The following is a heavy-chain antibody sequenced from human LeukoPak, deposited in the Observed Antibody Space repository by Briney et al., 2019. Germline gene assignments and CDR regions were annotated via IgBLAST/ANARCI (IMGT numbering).Heavy chain of an antibody. D-gene: IGHD6-6*01. Sequence: PGGSLRLSCAASGFTFSSYAMHWVRQAPGKGLEWVAVISYDGSNKYYADSVKGRFTISRDNSKNTLYLQMNSLRAEDTAVYYCARARYSSSSTSFDYWGQGTLVTVSS. CDR3: ARARYSSSSTSFDY. CDR1: GFTFSSYA. J-gene: IGHJ4*02. V-gene: IGHV3-30*04. CDR2: ISYDGSNK.